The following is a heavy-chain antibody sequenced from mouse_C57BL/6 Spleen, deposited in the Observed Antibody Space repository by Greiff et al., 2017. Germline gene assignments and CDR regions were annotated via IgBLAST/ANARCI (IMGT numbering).Heavy chain of an antibody. CDR3: AKVHYYGSNSYYFDY. Sequence: EVQLQESGGGLVKPGGSLKLSCAASGFTFSSYAMSWVRQTPEKRLEWVATISDGGSYTYYPDNVKGRFTISRDDAKNNLYLQKSHLKSEDTAMXYCAKVHYYGSNSYYFDYWGQGTSLTVSS. D-gene: IGHD1-1*01. CDR2: ISDGGSYT. CDR1: GFTFSSYA. J-gene: IGHJ2*02. V-gene: IGHV5-4*01.